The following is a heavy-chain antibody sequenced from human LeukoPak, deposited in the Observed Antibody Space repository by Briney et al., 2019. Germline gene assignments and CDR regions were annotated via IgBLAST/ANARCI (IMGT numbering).Heavy chain of an antibody. CDR3: ARSGIAVATPSWFDP. D-gene: IGHD6-19*01. CDR1: GGSISSSSYY. CDR2: IYYSGST. V-gene: IGHV4-39*01. J-gene: IGHJ5*02. Sequence: SETLSLTCTVSGGSISSSSYYWGWIRQPPGKGLEWIGSIYYSGSTYYNPSLKSRVTISVDMSKNQFSLKLSSVTAADTAVYYCARSGIAVATPSWFDPWGQGTLVTVSS.